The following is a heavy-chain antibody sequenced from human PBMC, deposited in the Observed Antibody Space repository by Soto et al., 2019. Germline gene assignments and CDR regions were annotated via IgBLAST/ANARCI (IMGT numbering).Heavy chain of an antibody. V-gene: IGHV3-49*03. D-gene: IGHD3-10*01. CDR3: SRDRSGITMIRGVADY. J-gene: IGHJ4*02. CDR1: GFTFGDYA. Sequence: SLRLSCTASGFTFGDYAMSWFRQAPGKGLEWVGFIRSKAYSGTSEYATSVKGRFTMSRDDSKNIAYLQMNSLKTEDKAVYYCSRDRSGITMIRGVADYWGQGTLVTVSS. CDR2: IRSKAYSGTS.